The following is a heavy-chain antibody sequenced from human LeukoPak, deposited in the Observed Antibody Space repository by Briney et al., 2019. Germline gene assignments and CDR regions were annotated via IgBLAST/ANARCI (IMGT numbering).Heavy chain of an antibody. CDR1: GFTFSSYA. J-gene: IGHJ4*02. V-gene: IGHV3-30*04. CDR3: ARGVRIAVAGNIDY. D-gene: IGHD6-19*01. CDR2: ISYDGSNK. Sequence: GGSLRLSCAASGFTFSSYAMHWVRRAPGKGLEWVAAISYDGSNKKYADSVKGRFTISRDNSKNTLYLQMNSLRAEDTAVYYCARGVRIAVAGNIDYWGQGTLVTVSS.